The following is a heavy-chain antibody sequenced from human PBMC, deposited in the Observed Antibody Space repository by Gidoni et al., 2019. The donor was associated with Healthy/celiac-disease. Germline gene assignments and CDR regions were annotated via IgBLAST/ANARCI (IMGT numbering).Heavy chain of an antibody. V-gene: IGHV1-69*01. CDR2: IIPIFGTA. Sequence: QVQLVQSGAEVKKPGSSVTVSCKASGGTFSSYAIRWVRQAPGQGREWMGGIIPIFGTANYAQKFQGRVTITADESTSTAYMELSSLRSEDTAVYYCARGVNWGSGDAFDIWGQGTMVTVSS. CDR1: GGTFSSYA. CDR3: ARGVNWGSGDAFDI. J-gene: IGHJ3*02. D-gene: IGHD7-27*01.